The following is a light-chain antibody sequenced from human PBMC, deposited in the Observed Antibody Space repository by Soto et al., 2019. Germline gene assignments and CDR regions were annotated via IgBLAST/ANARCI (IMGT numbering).Light chain of an antibody. CDR3: QQSYSTPQIT. Sequence: DIQMTQSPSSLSASVGDRVTITCRASQSISSYLNWYQQKPGKAPKLLIYAASSLQSGVPSSFSGSGSGTDFPLTISSLQPEDFTTYYCQQSYSTPQITFGQGTRLEIK. CDR1: QSISSY. CDR2: AAS. J-gene: IGKJ5*01. V-gene: IGKV1-39*01.